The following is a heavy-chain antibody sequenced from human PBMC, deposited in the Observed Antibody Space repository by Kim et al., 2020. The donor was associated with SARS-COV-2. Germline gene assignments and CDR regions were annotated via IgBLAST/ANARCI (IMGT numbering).Heavy chain of an antibody. D-gene: IGHD3-16*02. J-gene: IGHJ4*02. CDR3: AKDGMITFGGLLVSRIYCDY. V-gene: IGHV3-23*01. CDR1: GFTFSSYA. Sequence: GGSLRLSCAASGFTFSSYAMSWVRQAPGKGLEWVSAISGSGGSTYYADSVKGRFTISRDNSKNTLYLQMNSLRAEDTAVYYCAKDGMITFGGLLVSRIYCDYWGQDTVLTVPS. CDR2: ISGSGGST.